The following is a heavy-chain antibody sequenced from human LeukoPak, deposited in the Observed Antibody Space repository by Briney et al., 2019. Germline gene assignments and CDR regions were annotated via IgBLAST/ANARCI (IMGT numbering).Heavy chain of an antibody. J-gene: IGHJ6*02. CDR3: AKDWGSSGSYYYYYGMDV. V-gene: IGHV3-30*18. CDR1: GFTVSSNY. D-gene: IGHD6-19*01. CDR2: ISYDGSNK. Sequence: PGGSLRLSCAASGFTVSSNYMSWVRQAPGKGLEWVAVISYDGSNKYYADSVKGRFTISRDNSKNTLYLQMNSLRAEDTAVYYCAKDWGSSGSYYYYYGMDVWGQGTTVTVSS.